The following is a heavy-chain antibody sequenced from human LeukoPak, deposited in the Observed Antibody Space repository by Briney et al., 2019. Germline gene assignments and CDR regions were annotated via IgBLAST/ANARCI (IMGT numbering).Heavy chain of an antibody. D-gene: IGHD6-19*01. V-gene: IGHV4-4*02. CDR1: GGSISSSNW. CDR2: IYHSGST. Sequence: SETLSLTCAVSGGSISSSNWWSWVRQPPGKGLEWIGEIYHSGSTNYNPSLKSRVTISVDKPKNQFSLKLSSVTAADTAVYYCARGRDSSGWYYFDYWGQGTLVTVSS. CDR3: ARGRDSSGWYYFDY. J-gene: IGHJ4*02.